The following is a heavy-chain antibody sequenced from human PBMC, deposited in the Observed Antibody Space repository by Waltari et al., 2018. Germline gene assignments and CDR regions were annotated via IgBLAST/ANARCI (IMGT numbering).Heavy chain of an antibody. CDR2: IYRTSSRI. J-gene: IGHJ4*02. V-gene: IGHV3-48*04. D-gene: IGHD1-1*01. Sequence: EVQLVESGGGLVQPGGSLRLSCAASGFTFSSYAMNWVRQAPGKGPGWLSFIYRTSSRIFYADSVKGRFTVSRDNAKNSLYLQMYSLRAEDTAVYYCARDAGGFDYWGQGTLVTVSS. CDR1: GFTFSSYA. CDR3: ARDAGGFDY.